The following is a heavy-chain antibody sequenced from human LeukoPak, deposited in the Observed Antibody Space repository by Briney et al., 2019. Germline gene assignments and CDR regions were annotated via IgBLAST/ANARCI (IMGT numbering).Heavy chain of an antibody. Sequence: PGGSLTLSCAASGFTFSSYAMSWVRQAPGKGLEWVSAISGSGGSTYYADSVKGRFTISRDNSKNTLYLQMNSLRAEDTALYYCARVFSDSGFDYWGQGTLVTVSS. CDR1: GFTFSSYA. CDR2: ISGSGGST. D-gene: IGHD6-25*01. V-gene: IGHV3-23*01. J-gene: IGHJ4*02. CDR3: ARVFSDSGFDY.